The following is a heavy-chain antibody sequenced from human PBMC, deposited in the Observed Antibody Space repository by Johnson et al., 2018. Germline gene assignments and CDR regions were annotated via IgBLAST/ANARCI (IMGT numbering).Heavy chain of an antibody. J-gene: IGHJ3*02. CDR1: GFTFSSYG. V-gene: IGHV3-30*03. CDR3: AGDIGSFPYVFDI. D-gene: IGHD3-10*01. Sequence: QVQLQESGGGVVQPGRSLRLSCAASGFTFSSYGMHWVRQAPGKGLEWVAVISFDGTKKYYGDSVKGRFTISRDNSKNTRYLQMNSLGREDTAGYFCAGDIGSFPYVFDIGGQGTMVTVAS. CDR2: ISFDGTKK.